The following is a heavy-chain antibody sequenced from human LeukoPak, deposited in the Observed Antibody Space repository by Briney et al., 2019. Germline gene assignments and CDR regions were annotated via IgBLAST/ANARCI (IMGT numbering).Heavy chain of an antibody. CDR2: ISAYNGNT. D-gene: IGHD2-2*01. CDR1: GYTFTSYG. V-gene: IGHV1-18*01. CDR3: ARGYCSSTSCSTFDY. J-gene: IGHJ4*02. Sequence: ASVKVSCKASGYTFTSYGISWVRQAPGQGLEWMGWISAYNGNTNYAQKLQGRVTMTTDTSTSTAYMELRSLRSDDTAVYYCARGYCSSTSCSTFDYWGQGPLVTVSS.